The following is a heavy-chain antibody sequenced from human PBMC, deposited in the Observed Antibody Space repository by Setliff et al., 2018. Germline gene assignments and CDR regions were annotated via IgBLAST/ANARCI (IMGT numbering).Heavy chain of an antibody. D-gene: IGHD2-2*01. CDR3: ARGYCNSVGCFFAGWFDP. CDR1: GDSVGSYY. J-gene: IGHJ5*02. Sequence: PSETLSLTCSVSGDSVGSYYWSWIRQPPGKGLEWIGYIYYSGGTKYNPSLKSRVTISVDTSKNQFSLKLSSVTAADTAVYYCARGYCNSVGCFFAGWFDPWAREPWSPS. V-gene: IGHV4-59*02. CDR2: IYYSGGT.